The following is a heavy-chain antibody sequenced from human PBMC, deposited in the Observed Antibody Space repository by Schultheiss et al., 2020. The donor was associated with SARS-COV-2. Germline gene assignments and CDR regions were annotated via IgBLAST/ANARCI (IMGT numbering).Heavy chain of an antibody. CDR3: ARDGYYGDPSYYGMDV. V-gene: IGHV3-33*01. CDR2: IWYDGSNK. CDR1: GFTFSSYG. Sequence: GESLKISCAASGFTFSSYGMHWVRQAPGKGLEWVAVIWYDGSNKYYADSVKGRFTISRDNSKNTLYLQMNSLRAEDTAVYYCARDGYYGDPSYYGMDVWGQGTTVTVSS. J-gene: IGHJ6*02. D-gene: IGHD4-17*01.